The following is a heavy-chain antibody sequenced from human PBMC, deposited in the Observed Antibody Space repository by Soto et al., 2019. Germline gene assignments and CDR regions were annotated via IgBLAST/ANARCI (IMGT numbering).Heavy chain of an antibody. D-gene: IGHD3-10*01. CDR1: GFTFSSYG. CDR2: IWYDGSNK. CDR3: ARDGRGFLDY. J-gene: IGHJ4*02. Sequence: QVQLVESGGGVVQPGRSLRLSCAASGFTFSSYGMHWVRQAPGKGLEWVAVIWYDGSNKYYADSVKGRFTISRDNSKTTLYLQMNSLRAEDTAVYYCARDGRGFLDYWGQGALVTVSS. V-gene: IGHV3-33*01.